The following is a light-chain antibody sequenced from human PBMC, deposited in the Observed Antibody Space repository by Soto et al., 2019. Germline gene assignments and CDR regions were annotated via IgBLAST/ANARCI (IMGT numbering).Light chain of an antibody. CDR3: LLSYSGARMV. V-gene: IGLV7-46*01. CDR2: DTS. J-gene: IGLJ2*01. CDR1: TGAVTSGHY. Sequence: QAVVTQEPSLTVSPGGTVTLTCGSSTGAVTSGHYPYWFQQKPGQAPRTLIYDTSSKHSWTPARFSGSLLGGKAALTLSGAQPEDEAEYYCLLSYSGARMVFGGGTKLTVL.